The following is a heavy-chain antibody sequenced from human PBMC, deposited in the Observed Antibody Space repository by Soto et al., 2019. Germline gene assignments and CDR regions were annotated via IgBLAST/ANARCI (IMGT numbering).Heavy chain of an antibody. J-gene: IGHJ4*02. CDR2: INESGST. CDR3: ARVGVIAAAGIFDY. CDR1: GGSLSGYY. D-gene: IGHD6-13*01. V-gene: IGHV4-34*01. Sequence: SETLSLTCAVYGGSLSGYYWNWIRQPPGKGLEWIGEINESGSTSYNPSLKSRVTISVDTSKNHFSLNLSSVTAADTAVYYCARVGVIAAAGIFDYWGQGTQVTVSS.